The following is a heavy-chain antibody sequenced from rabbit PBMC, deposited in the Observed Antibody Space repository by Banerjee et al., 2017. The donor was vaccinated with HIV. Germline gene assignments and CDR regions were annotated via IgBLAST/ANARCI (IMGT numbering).Heavy chain of an antibody. Sequence: QQLVESGGDLVKPGASLTLTCTASGFSFSSNYYMCWVRQAPGKGLEWIACIYTGSSGITYYASWATGRFTISKTSSTTVTLQMTSLTAADTATYFCARGSDGYYGYYLWGQGTLVTVS. CDR2: IYTGSSGIT. CDR1: GFSFSSNYY. CDR3: ARGSDGYYGYYL. V-gene: IGHV1S40*01. D-gene: IGHD1-1*01. J-gene: IGHJ3*01.